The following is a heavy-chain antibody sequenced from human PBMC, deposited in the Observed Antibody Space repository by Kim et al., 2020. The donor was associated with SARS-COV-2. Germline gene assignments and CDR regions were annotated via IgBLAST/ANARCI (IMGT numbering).Heavy chain of an antibody. D-gene: IGHD3-22*01. J-gene: IGHJ3*02. CDR2: ISGSGGST. CDR3: AKVRVANTIRDAFDI. V-gene: IGHV3-23*01. CDR1: GFTFGSYA. Sequence: GGSLRLSCAASGFTFGSYAMSWVRQAPGKGLEWVSTISGSGGSTYYADSVKGRFTISRDDSKNTLYLHMNSLRAEDTALFYCAKVRVANTIRDAFDIWGQETMVTVPS.